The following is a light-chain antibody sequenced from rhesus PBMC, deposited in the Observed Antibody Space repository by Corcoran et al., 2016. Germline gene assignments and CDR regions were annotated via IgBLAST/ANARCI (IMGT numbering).Light chain of an antibody. V-gene: IGKV1-74*01. CDR2: KAS. Sequence: DIQMTQSPSSLSASVGDRVTITCRASENINNYLNWYHQKPGKAPKLLIYKASTLQSGVPSRFSGSGSGTEYTFTISSLQPEDVATYYSQHVYGTTPFTFGPWTKLEIK. CDR1: ENINNY. J-gene: IGKJ3*01. CDR3: QHVYGTTPFT.